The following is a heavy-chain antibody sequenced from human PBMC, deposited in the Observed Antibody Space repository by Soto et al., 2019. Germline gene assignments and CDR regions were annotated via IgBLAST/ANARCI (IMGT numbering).Heavy chain of an antibody. CDR2: ISGSGGIT. CDR1: GFTFSSYS. D-gene: IGHD6-13*01. J-gene: IGHJ5*02. CDR3: AKVRAKGIAAAGSIWFDP. Sequence: GGSLRLSCATSGFTFSSYSMSWVPQAPGKGLEWVSAISGSGGITYYAESVKGRFTISRDNSKNTLYLQMNSLRAEDTAVYYCAKVRAKGIAAAGSIWFDPWGQGTLVTVSS. V-gene: IGHV3-23*01.